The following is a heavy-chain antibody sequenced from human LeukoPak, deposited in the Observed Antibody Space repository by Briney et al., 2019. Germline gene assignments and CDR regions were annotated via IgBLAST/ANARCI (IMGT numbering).Heavy chain of an antibody. CDR2: IYYSGST. Sequence: SETLSLTCTVSGGSISSSSYYWGWIRQPPGKGLEWIGSIYYSGSTYYNPSLKGRVTISVDTSKNQFSLKLSSVTAADTAVYYCASLKRSWYLHSSSQTIDYWGQGTLVTVSS. V-gene: IGHV4-39*01. CDR1: GGSISSSSYY. J-gene: IGHJ4*02. CDR3: ASLKRSWYLHSSSQTIDY. D-gene: IGHD6-13*01.